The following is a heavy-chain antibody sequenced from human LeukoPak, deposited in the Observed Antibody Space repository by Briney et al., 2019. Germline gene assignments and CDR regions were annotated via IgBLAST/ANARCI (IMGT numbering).Heavy chain of an antibody. D-gene: IGHD2-21*01. CDR1: GFTFDDYA. Sequence: GGSLRLSCAASGFTFDDYAMHWVRQAPGKGLEWVSGISWNSGSIGYADSVKGRFTISRGNAKNSLYLQMNSLRAEDTALYYCAKDGGRGELWPYYFDYWGQGTLVTVSS. V-gene: IGHV3-9*01. CDR2: ISWNSGSI. J-gene: IGHJ4*02. CDR3: AKDGGRGELWPYYFDY.